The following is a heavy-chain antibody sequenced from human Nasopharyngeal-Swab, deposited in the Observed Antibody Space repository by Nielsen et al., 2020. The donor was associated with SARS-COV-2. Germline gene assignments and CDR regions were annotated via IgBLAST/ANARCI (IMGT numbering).Heavy chain of an antibody. D-gene: IGHD5-18*01. CDR1: GDSMTTHNYY. J-gene: IGHJ1*01. Sequence: GSLRLSCAVSGDSMTTHNYYWVWIRQPPGQPPEWIGTLFYGGSTYYSRSLKSRATMSLDTSTSLFSLRLASVTAADTAVYYCARGSGGYRYGLLEHWGQGSLVTVSS. V-gene: IGHV4-39*02. CDR2: LFYGGST. CDR3: ARGSGGYRYGLLEH.